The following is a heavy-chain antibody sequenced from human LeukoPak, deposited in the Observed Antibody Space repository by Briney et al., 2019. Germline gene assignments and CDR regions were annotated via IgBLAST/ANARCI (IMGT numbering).Heavy chain of an antibody. D-gene: IGHD5-18*01. CDR3: ALGYVYGRYYCLY. CDR2: INPSDGST. CDR1: GYSFTSYY. J-gene: IGHJ4*02. V-gene: IGHV1-46*01. Sequence: GASVKVSCKASGYSFTSYYMHWVRQAPGQGPEWMGTINPSDGSTIYAQKFQGRITMTRDTSTSTLYMEVNSLRSDDAAVYYCALGYVYGRYYCLYWGQGTLVTVSS.